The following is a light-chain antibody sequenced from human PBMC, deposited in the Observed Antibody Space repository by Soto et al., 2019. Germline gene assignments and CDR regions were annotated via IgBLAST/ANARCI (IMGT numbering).Light chain of an antibody. V-gene: IGLV2-14*01. CDR2: DVS. CDR3: SSYTSTYTYV. J-gene: IGLJ1*01. Sequence: QSALTQPASVSGSPGQSITISCTGTSSDVGGYNYVSWYQQHPGKAPKLMIYDVSNRPSGVSDRFSGSKSGNTASLTISGLQAEDEADFYCSSYTSTYTYVFGTGTKVT. CDR1: SSDVGGYNY.